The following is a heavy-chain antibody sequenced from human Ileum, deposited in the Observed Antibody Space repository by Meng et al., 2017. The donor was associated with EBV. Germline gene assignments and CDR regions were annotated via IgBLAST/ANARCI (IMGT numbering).Heavy chain of an antibody. CDR3: ARDLVGYNGVFDY. CDR1: GVTFSPYW. CDR2: TNSDGSST. V-gene: IGHV3-74*01. D-gene: IGHD5-24*01. J-gene: IGHJ4*02. Sequence: GQCVGAGGGFVQPGGSLWLSCTASGVTFSPYWMHWVRQAPGKGLVWVSRTNSDGSSTHYADSVKGRFTVSRDNAKNTMYLQMNSLGVEDTAVYYCARDLVGYNGVFDYWGQGTLVTVSS.